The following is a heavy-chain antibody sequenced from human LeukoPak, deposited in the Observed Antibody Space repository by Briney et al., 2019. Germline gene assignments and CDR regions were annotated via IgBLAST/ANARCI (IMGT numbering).Heavy chain of an antibody. CDR2: ISGGGGST. V-gene: IGHV3-23*01. Sequence: GGSLRLSCAASGVTFSSYAMSWVRQAPGKGLEWVSAISGGGGSTYYADSVKGPFTISRDNSKNTLYLQLNSLRAEDTAVYYCANAWYYDFWSGNPNYYYYMAVWRKATTATVSS. CDR1: GVTFSSYA. CDR3: ANAWYYDFWSGNPNYYYYMAV. J-gene: IGHJ6*03. D-gene: IGHD3-3*01.